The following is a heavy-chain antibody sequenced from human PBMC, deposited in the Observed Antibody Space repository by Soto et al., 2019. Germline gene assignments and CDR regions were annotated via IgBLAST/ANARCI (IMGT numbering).Heavy chain of an antibody. J-gene: IGHJ4*02. Sequence: SVKVSCKASGGTFSSYAISWVRQAPGQGLEWMGGIIPIFGTANYAQRFQGRVTITADESTSTAYMELSSLRSEDTAVYYCERRAVEMATIRYFDYWDQGTLVTVSS. D-gene: IGHD5-12*01. CDR3: ERRAVEMATIRYFDY. CDR1: GGTFSSYA. V-gene: IGHV1-69*13. CDR2: IIPIFGTA.